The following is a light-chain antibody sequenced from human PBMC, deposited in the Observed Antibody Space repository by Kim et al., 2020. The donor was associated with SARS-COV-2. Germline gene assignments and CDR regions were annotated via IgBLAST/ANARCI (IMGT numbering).Light chain of an antibody. CDR1: SSDVGGYNY. J-gene: IGLJ1*01. Sequence: GQSITISGTGTSSDVGGYNYGSWYQQHPGKAPKLMIYDVNNRPSGVSNRFSGSKSGNTASLTISGLPAEDEADYYCSSYTSSGTRVFGTGTKVTVL. CDR2: DVN. V-gene: IGLV2-14*03. CDR3: SSYTSSGTRV.